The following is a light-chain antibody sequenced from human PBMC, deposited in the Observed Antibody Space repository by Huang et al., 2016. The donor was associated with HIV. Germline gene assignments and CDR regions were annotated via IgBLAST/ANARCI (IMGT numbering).Light chain of an antibody. V-gene: IGKV3-15*01. Sequence: EIVMTQSPATLSVSPVERATLSCRASQSVSSNLAWYQQKPGQAPRTLIYGAATRATGIPAEFSGRSAGTEFTLTISSLQSEDFAIYYCQQYNNWPPTWTFGQGTKVEIK. CDR1: QSVSSN. CDR3: QQYNNWPPTWT. J-gene: IGKJ1*01. CDR2: GAA.